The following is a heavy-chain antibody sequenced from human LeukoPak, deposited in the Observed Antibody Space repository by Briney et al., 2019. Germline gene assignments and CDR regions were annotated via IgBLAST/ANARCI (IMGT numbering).Heavy chain of an antibody. CDR1: GGSIGSYY. J-gene: IGHJ4*02. V-gene: IGHV4-59*08. CDR2: IYYSGST. Sequence: SETLSLTCTVSGGSIGSYYWSWIRQPPGKGLEWIGYIYYSGSTNYNPSLRSRVTISLDTSKNQFSLKLSSVTAADTAVYYCARRAGEYTYGEFDYWGQGTLVTVSS. D-gene: IGHD5-18*01. CDR3: ARRAGEYTYGEFDY.